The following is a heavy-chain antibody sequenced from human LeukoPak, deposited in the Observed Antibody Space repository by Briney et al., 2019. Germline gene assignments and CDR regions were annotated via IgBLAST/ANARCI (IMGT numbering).Heavy chain of an antibody. J-gene: IGHJ4*02. CDR2: IYPGDSDT. CDR1: GYSFTSYW. CDR3: ARTKCGGGCYSYFHPFDY. V-gene: IGHV5-51*01. Sequence: GESLKISCKGSGYSFTSYWIGWVRQMPGKGLEWMGIIYPGDSDTRYSPSFQGQVTISADKSISTAYLQWSSLKASDTAMYYCARTKCGGGCYSYFHPFDYWGQGTLVTVSS. D-gene: IGHD2-21*02.